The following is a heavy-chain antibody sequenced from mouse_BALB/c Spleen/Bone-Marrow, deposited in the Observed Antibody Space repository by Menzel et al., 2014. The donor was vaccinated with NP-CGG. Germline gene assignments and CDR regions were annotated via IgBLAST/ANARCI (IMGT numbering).Heavy chain of an antibody. J-gene: IGHJ2*01. CDR3: ARLGRDY. V-gene: IGHV1S29*02. CDR1: GYTFTDYN. D-gene: IGHD4-1*01. CDR2: IYPYNGGT. Sequence: VQLQQSGPELVKPGASVKISCKASGYTFTDYNMHWVKQSHGKSLEWIGYIYPYNGGTGYNQKFKSKATLTVDNSSSTAYMELRSLTSEDSAVYYCARLGRDYWGQGTTPTVSP.